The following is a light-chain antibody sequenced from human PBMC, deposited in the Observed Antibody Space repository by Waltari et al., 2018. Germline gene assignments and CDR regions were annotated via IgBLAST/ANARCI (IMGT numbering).Light chain of an antibody. J-gene: IGLJ1*01. V-gene: IGLV2-23*02. Sequence: ALPRPPPGPGPPGRPSTTPSPGPTRKFGIHDLAPWSQQHPGKAPKLIIYEVIRRPSGVSNRFSGSKSGNTASLTISGLQAEDGADYYCCSYVGGIIPYVFGTGTKVTVL. CDR2: EVI. CDR3: CSYVGGIIPYV. CDR1: TRKFGIHDL.